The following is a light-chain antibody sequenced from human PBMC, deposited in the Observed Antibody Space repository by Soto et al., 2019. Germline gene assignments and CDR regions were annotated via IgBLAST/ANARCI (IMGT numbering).Light chain of an antibody. J-gene: IGKJ1*01. CDR3: QQRSNWPRT. Sequence: EIVLTQSPATLSLSPGERATLSCRASQSVSSYLAWYQQKPGQAPRRLIYDASNRATSIPARFSGSGSGPDFTLTIRSLAPEDLAVYYCQQRSNWPRTFGQGTKVEL. CDR2: DAS. CDR1: QSVSSY. V-gene: IGKV3-11*01.